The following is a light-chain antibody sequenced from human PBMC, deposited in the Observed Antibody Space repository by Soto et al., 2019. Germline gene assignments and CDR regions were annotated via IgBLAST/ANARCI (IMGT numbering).Light chain of an antibody. CDR3: QQYNNWYT. CDR1: QSVSTN. V-gene: IGKV3-15*01. J-gene: IGKJ2*01. Sequence: EVVMRQSPATLSVSPGERATLSCRASQSVSTNLAWYQQKPGQAPRVLIYGASTRATAVPARFSGSGSGTEFTLTISSLQPEDFAVYYCQQYNNWYTFGQGTKVDIK. CDR2: GAS.